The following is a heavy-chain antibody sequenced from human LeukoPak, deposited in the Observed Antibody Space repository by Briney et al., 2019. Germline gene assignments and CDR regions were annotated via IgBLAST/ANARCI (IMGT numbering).Heavy chain of an antibody. D-gene: IGHD3-22*01. J-gene: IGHJ5*02. CDR3: ARKLYYYDSSGAGWFDP. CDR1: GFSFNTYA. Sequence: GGSLRLSCAASGFSFNTYAMSWVRQAPGKGLEWVSTISGRGDSPYYADSVKGRFSISRDNSKNTLFLHMNSLRAEDTAVYYCARKLYYYDSSGAGWFDPWGQGTLVAVSS. CDR2: ISGRGDSP. V-gene: IGHV3-23*01.